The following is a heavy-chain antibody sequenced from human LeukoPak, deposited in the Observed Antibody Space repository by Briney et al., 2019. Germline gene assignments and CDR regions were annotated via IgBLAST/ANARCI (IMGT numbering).Heavy chain of an antibody. CDR3: ARAAGRWLQLRILDY. Sequence: PSETLSLTCAVSGGSISSGSYFWSWIRQPAGKGLEWIGRIHTSGSPNYNPSLKSRVTISVDTSKNQFSLKLSSVTAADTAVYYCARAAGRWLQLRILDYWGQGTLVTVSS. CDR1: GGSISSGSYF. D-gene: IGHD5-24*01. J-gene: IGHJ4*02. V-gene: IGHV4-61*02. CDR2: IHTSGSP.